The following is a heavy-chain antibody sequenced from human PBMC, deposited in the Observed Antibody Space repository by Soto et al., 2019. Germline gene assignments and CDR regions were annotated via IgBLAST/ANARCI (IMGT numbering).Heavy chain of an antibody. V-gene: IGHV4-31*03. CDR3: ARARVPYSSTWYRYDSYGMDI. CDR1: GDSISSSSYY. J-gene: IGHJ6*02. CDR2: IHYSGNT. D-gene: IGHD6-13*01. Sequence: PSETLSLTCTVSGDSISSSSYYWSWIRQHPGKGLEWIGYIHYSGNTRYNPSLKSRLTISVDTSKNQFSLMLSSLTAADTAVYFCARARVPYSSTWYRYDSYGMDIWGQGTTVTVSS.